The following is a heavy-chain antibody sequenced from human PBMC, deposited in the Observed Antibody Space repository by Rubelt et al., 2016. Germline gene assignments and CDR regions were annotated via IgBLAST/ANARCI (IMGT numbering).Heavy chain of an antibody. Sequence: QVQLVQSGAEVKKPGSSVKVSCKASGGTFSSYAISWVRQAPGQGLEWMGWISAYNGNTNYAQELQGRVTMTTDTATGTAYMELRSLRSDDTAVYYCARERDDYGDYWGQGTLVTVSS. CDR2: ISAYNGNT. D-gene: IGHD5-24*01. CDR3: ARERDDYGDY. CDR1: GGTFSSYA. V-gene: IGHV1-18*01. J-gene: IGHJ4*02.